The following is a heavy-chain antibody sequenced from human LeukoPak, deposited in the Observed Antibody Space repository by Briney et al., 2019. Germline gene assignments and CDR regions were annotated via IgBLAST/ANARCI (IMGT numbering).Heavy chain of an antibody. V-gene: IGHV3-49*03. Sequence: PGGSLRLSCTASGFTFGDYAMSWFRQAPGKGLEWVGFIRSKAYGGTTEYAASVKGKFTISRDDSKSIAYLQMNSLKTEDTAVYYCAYDSSGHPSGVVGYWGQGTLVTVSS. D-gene: IGHD3-22*01. J-gene: IGHJ4*02. CDR3: AYDSSGHPSGVVGY. CDR2: IRSKAYGGTT. CDR1: GFTFGDYA.